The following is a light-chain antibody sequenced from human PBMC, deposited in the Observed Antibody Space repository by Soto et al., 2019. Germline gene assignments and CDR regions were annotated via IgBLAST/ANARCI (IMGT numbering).Light chain of an antibody. J-gene: IGLJ2*01. Sequence: QSVLTQPRSVSGSPGQSVTISCTGTSSDVGGYNYVSWYQQHPGKAPKLMIYDVTKRPSGVPDRFSGSKSGNTASLTIPGLQAEDEADYFCCSYAGSSTSVVFGGGTKVTVL. CDR1: SSDVGGYNY. V-gene: IGLV2-11*01. CDR2: DVT. CDR3: CSYAGSSTSVV.